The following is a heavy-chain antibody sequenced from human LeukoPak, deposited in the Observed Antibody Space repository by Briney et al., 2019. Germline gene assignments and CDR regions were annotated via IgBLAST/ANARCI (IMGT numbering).Heavy chain of an antibody. Sequence: GGSLRLSCAASGFTFSSYAMTWVRQAPGKGLEWVSSISGGGDYTFYADSVKGRFTISRDNSKNTLYLQMNSLRAEDTAVYYCAKPYSSGWPYFDYWGQGTLVTVSS. V-gene: IGHV3-23*01. D-gene: IGHD6-19*01. CDR1: GFTFSSYA. J-gene: IGHJ4*02. CDR2: ISGGGDYT. CDR3: AKPYSSGWPYFDY.